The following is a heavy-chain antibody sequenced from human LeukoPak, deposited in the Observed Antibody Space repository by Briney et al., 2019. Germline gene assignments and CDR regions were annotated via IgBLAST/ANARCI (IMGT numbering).Heavy chain of an antibody. CDR3: AIQKGTIFGDVSPLSKHFHH. Sequence: ASVKVSCKASGYTFTSCYMHWVRQAPGQGLKWMGLINPSGGSTTYAQKFQGRVTMTRDTSTSTVHMELSSLRSEDTAVYYCAIQKGTIFGDVSPLSKHFHHWGQGTLVTVSS. CDR2: INPSGGST. J-gene: IGHJ1*01. CDR1: GYTFTSCY. D-gene: IGHD3-3*01. V-gene: IGHV1-46*01.